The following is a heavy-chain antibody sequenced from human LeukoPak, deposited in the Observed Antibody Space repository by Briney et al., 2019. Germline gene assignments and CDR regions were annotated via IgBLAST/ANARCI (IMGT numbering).Heavy chain of an antibody. CDR1: GGSFSGYY. J-gene: IGHJ4*02. CDR3: VRGHPRMATIIRRVGYFDY. CDR2: INHSGST. D-gene: IGHD5-24*01. V-gene: IGHV4-34*01. Sequence: PSETLSLTCAVYGGSFSGYYWSWIRQPPGKGLEWIGEINHSGSTNYNPSLKSRATISVDTSKNRFSLKLSSVTAADTAVYYCVRGHPRMATIIRRVGYFDYWGQGTLVTVSS.